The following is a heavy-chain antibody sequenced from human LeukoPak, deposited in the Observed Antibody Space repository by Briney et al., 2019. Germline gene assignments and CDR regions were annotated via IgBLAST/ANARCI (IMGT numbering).Heavy chain of an antibody. Sequence: WIRQPPGKGLEWIGYIYYSGSTYYNPSLKSRVTISVDTSKNQFSLKLSSVTAADTAVYYCARETLTTSRWFDPWGQGTLVTVSS. CDR2: IYYSGST. CDR3: ARETLTTSRWFDP. D-gene: IGHD4-17*01. V-gene: IGHV4-30-4*01. J-gene: IGHJ5*02.